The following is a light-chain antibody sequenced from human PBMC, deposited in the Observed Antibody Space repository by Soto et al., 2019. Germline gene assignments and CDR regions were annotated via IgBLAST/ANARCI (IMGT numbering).Light chain of an antibody. CDR2: KAS. CDR1: QSISSW. CDR3: QQYSTYSRT. V-gene: IGKV1-5*03. Sequence: DIQMTQSPSTLSASVGDRVTITCRASQSISSWLAWYQQKPGKAPKLLIYKASSLESGVPSRFSGSGSGTEFTLTISSLQPDDFATYYFQQYSTYSRTFGQRTKVEIK. J-gene: IGKJ1*01.